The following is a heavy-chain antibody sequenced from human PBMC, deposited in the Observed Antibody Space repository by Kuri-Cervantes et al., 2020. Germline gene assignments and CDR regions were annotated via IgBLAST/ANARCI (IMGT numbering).Heavy chain of an antibody. V-gene: IGHV3-23*01. CDR3: ATHPKILAYEVC. CDR2: ISNSGGNT. D-gene: IGHD3-16*01. CDR1: GFTFSSYA. J-gene: IGHJ4*02. Sequence: LSLTCAASGFTFSSYAMHWVRQAPGKGLEWVSGISNSGGNTYNADSVKGRFTISRDNSKNTLYLQMNSLRAEDTAVYYCATHPKILAYEVCWGQGTLVTVSS.